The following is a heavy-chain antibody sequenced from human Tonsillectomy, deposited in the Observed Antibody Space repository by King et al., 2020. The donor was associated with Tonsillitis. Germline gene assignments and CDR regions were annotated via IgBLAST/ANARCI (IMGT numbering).Heavy chain of an antibody. D-gene: IGHD3-16*01. Sequence: LQLQESGPGLVKPSETLSLTCTVSGGSISSSSYYWGWIRQPPGKGLEWIGSIYYSGSTYYNPSLKSRVTISVDTSKNQFSLKLSSVTAADTAVYYCAGLYRFGELLSVYWGQGTLVTLSS. CDR3: AGLYRFGELLSVY. V-gene: IGHV4-39*07. CDR1: GGSISSSSYY. CDR2: IYYSGST. J-gene: IGHJ4*02.